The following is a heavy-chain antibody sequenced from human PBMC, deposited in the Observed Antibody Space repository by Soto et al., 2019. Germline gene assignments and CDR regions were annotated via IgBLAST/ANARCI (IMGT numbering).Heavy chain of an antibody. CDR3: AKDRWEGGTTPEVFDI. V-gene: IGHV3-23*01. D-gene: IGHD1-26*01. CDR1: GFTFSNYV. J-gene: IGHJ3*02. CDR2: IRGSGDIT. Sequence: EVQLLESGGGLVQPGGSLRLSCAASGFTFSNYVLNWVRQAPGKGLEWVSTIRGSGDITYYADSVKGRFTSSRDNSKKTLYLQMNSLRAEDTAIYYCAKDRWEGGTTPEVFDIWGQGTMVTVSS.